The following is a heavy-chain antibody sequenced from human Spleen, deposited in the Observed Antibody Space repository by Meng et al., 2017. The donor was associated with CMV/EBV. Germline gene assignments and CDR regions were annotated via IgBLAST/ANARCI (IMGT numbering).Heavy chain of an antibody. D-gene: IGHD3-16*01. J-gene: IGHJ4*02. CDR3: ARWGSGWKIFDC. CDR2: TYYRSKWFN. CDR1: RDSVSSNSAA. V-gene: IGHV6-1*01. Sequence: SRDSVSSNSAAWNWIRQSPSRGLEWLGRTYYRSKWFNDYAVSVKSRITINPDTSKNQFSLQLNSVTPEDTAMYYCARWGSGWKIFDCWGQGTLVTVSS.